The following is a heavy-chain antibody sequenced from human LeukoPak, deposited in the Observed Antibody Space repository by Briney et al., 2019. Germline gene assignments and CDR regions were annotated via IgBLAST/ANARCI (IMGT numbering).Heavy chain of an antibody. CDR1: GYTFTGYY. D-gene: IGHD2-21*02. J-gene: IGHJ4*02. CDR2: INPNTGGT. CDR3: VPTPYSGDYYYFDY. V-gene: IGHV1-2*02. Sequence: GASVKVSCKASGYTFTGYYIHWVRQAPGQGLEWMGWINPNTGGTHYAQQFQGRVTMTRATSISTAYMELSRLRSDDTAVYYCVPTPYSGDYYYFDYWGQGTLVTVSS.